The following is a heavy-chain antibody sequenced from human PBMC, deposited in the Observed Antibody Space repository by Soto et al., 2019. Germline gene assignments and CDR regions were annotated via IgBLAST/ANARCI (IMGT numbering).Heavy chain of an antibody. CDR3: ASCSHLQNDYYYYGMDV. J-gene: IGHJ6*02. Sequence: QVQLVQSGAEVKKPGSSVKVSCKASGGTFSIYAISWVRQAPGQGLEWMGGIIPIFGTANYAQKFQGRVTITADESTSTAYMELSSLRSEDTAVYYCASCSHLQNDYYYYGMDVWGQGTTVTVSS. V-gene: IGHV1-69*01. D-gene: IGHD4-4*01. CDR2: IIPIFGTA. CDR1: GGTFSIYA.